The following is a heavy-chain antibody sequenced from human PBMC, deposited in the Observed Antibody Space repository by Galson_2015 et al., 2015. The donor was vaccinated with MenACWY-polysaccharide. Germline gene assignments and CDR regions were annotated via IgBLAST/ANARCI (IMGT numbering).Heavy chain of an antibody. V-gene: IGHV3-30*18. Sequence: SLRLSCAASGFTFSTYAMHWVRQAPGQGLEWMATISSSRDDKYYADSVKGRFTISRDNSNNTLYLEMSSLRAGDTAVYYCVKNGYTGSSYGYFDSWGQGTLGTVSS. D-gene: IGHD1-26*01. CDR2: ISSSRDDK. CDR3: VKNGYTGSSYGYFDS. J-gene: IGHJ4*02. CDR1: GFTFSTYA.